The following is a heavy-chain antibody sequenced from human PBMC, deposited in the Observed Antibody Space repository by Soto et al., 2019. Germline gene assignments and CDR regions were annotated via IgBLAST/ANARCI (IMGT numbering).Heavy chain of an antibody. Sequence: EVQLLESGGGLVQPGGSLRLSCAASGFTFSRYAMSWVRQAPEKGLEWVSAISGSGGSTYYADSVKGRFTISRDNSKNTLYLQMNSLRAEDTAVYYCAKDRVAAAGTYYYYGMDVWGQGTTVTVSS. CDR3: AKDRVAAAGTYYYYGMDV. J-gene: IGHJ6*02. CDR2: ISGSGGST. D-gene: IGHD6-13*01. V-gene: IGHV3-23*01. CDR1: GFTFSRYA.